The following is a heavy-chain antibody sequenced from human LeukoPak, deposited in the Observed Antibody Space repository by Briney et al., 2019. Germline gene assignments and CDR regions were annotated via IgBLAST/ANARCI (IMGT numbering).Heavy chain of an antibody. CDR3: AKGFEVIPRYFDY. Sequence: PGGSLRLSCAASGFTFSSYGMSWVRQAPGKGLEWVSAISGSGGSTYYADSVKGRFTISRDNSKNTLYLQMNSLRAEDTAVYYCAKGFEVIPRYFDYWGQGTLVTVSS. CDR2: ISGSGGST. V-gene: IGHV3-23*01. D-gene: IGHD3-16*02. J-gene: IGHJ4*02. CDR1: GFTFSSYG.